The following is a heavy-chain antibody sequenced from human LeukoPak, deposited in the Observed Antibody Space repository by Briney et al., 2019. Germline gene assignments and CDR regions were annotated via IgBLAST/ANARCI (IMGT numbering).Heavy chain of an antibody. D-gene: IGHD2-15*01. CDR1: GGSISSSSYY. Sequence: PSETLSLTCTVSGGSISSSSYYWGWIRQPPGKGLEWIGSIYYSGSTYYNPSLKSRVTISVDTSKNQFSLKLSSVTAADTAVYCCARQLGYCSGGSCYSEDFDYWGQGTLVTVSS. J-gene: IGHJ4*02. V-gene: IGHV4-39*01. CDR2: IYYSGST. CDR3: ARQLGYCSGGSCYSEDFDY.